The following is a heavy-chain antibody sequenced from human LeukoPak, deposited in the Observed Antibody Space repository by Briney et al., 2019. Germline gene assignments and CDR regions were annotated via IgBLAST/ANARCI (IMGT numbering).Heavy chain of an antibody. V-gene: IGHV3-9*03. CDR1: GFTFDDYA. Sequence: PGRSLRLSYAASGFTFDDYAMHWVRQAPGKGLEWVSGISWNSGSIGYADSVKGRFTISRDNAKNSLYLQMNSLRAEDMALYYCAKAALPAVAGLDAFDIWGQGTMVTVSS. CDR2: ISWNSGSI. CDR3: AKAALPAVAGLDAFDI. D-gene: IGHD6-19*01. J-gene: IGHJ3*02.